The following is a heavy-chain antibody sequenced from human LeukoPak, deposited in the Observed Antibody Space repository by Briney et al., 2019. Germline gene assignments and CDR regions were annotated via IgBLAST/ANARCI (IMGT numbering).Heavy chain of an antibody. CDR3: ARGTSKVTTKNWFDP. V-gene: IGHV3-7*01. CDR2: IKQDGSEK. J-gene: IGHJ5*02. D-gene: IGHD4-17*01. Sequence: PGGSLRLSCAASGFTFSSYWMSWVRQAPGKGLEWVANIKQDGSEKDYVDSVKGRFTISRDNAKNSLFLQMNSLRAEDTAVYYCARGTSKVTTKNWFDPLGPGNPGHRLL. CDR1: GFTFSSYW.